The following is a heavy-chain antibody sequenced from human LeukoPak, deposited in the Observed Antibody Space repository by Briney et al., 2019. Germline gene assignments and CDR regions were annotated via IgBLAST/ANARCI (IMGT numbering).Heavy chain of an antibody. V-gene: IGHV4-59*11. Sequence: SETLSLTCTVSGGSIRSHYWSWIRQPPGKGLEWIGYIYYSGSTNYNPSLKSRVTISVDTSKNQFSLKLSSVTAADTAVYYCARGPSFSGYVNYWGQGTLVTVSS. CDR1: GGSIRSHY. CDR2: IYYSGST. CDR3: ARGPSFSGYVNY. D-gene: IGHD5-12*01. J-gene: IGHJ4*02.